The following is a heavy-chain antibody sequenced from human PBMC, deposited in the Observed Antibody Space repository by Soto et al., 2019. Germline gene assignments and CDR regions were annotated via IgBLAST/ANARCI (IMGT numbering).Heavy chain of an antibody. J-gene: IGHJ4*02. CDR2: INPGDSET. V-gene: IGHV5-51*01. D-gene: IGHD3-9*01. CDR1: GYSFTSYW. CDR3: ARHATYYDILSGYYFDY. Sequence: PGESLKISCKVSGYSFTSYWIAWVRQMPGKGLGWMAIINPGDSETKYSPSFEGQVIISADKSINTAYPQWSSLKASDTAMYYCARHATYYDILSGYYFDYWGQGTQVTVSS.